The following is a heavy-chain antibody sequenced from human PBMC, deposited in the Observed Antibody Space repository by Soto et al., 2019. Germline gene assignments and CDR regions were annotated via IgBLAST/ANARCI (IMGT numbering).Heavy chain of an antibody. V-gene: IGHV4-34*01. CDR1: GGSFSGYY. J-gene: IGHJ2*01. CDR2: INHSGST. D-gene: IGHD3-10*01. Sequence: SETLSLTCAVYGGSFSGYYWSWIRQPPGKGLEWIGEINHSGSTNYNPSLKSRVTISVDTSKNQFSLKLSSVTAADTAVYYCARGRYYGSGTPIKYFDLWGRGTLVT. CDR3: ARGRYYGSGTPIKYFDL.